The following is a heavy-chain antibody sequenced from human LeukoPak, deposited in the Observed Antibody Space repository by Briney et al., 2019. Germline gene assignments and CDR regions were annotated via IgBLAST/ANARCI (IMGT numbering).Heavy chain of an antibody. V-gene: IGHV3-13*01. Sequence: PGGPLRLSCAASGFDISKYDLHWVRQTTQRRLEWVSAIGIPGDTYYADAVKGRFTISRENAKNSVYLQMSSLRDGDTAVYFCAKAFDYNGLRGEGGSFDYWGQGALVTVSS. J-gene: IGHJ4*02. CDR1: GFDISKYD. D-gene: IGHD4-11*01. CDR2: IGIPGDT. CDR3: AKAFDYNGLRGEGGSFDY.